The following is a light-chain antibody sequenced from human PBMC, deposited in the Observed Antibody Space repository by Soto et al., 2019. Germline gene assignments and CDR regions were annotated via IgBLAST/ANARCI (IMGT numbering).Light chain of an antibody. CDR3: QQYNEWPPLT. CDR1: QSVSSN. CDR2: DAA. V-gene: IGKV3-15*01. J-gene: IGKJ4*01. Sequence: ETVMTQSPATLSVSPGERATLSCRASQSVSSNLAWYQQKPGQAPRLLIYDAATRATGVPARFSGSGSGTQFTLTISSLQSEDFAIYYCQQYNEWPPLTFGGGTKVEIK.